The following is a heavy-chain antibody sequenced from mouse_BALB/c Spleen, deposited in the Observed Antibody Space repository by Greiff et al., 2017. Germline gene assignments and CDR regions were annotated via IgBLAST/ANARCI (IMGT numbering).Heavy chain of an antibody. Sequence: EVKLVESGGGLVKPGGSLKLSCAASGFAFSSYDMSWVRQTPEKRLEWVAYISSGGGSTYYPDTVKGRFTISRDNAKNTLYLQMSSLKSEDTAMYYCARRGYGSSLDYWGQGTTLTVSS. CDR2: ISSGGGST. CDR1: GFAFSSYD. J-gene: IGHJ2*01. D-gene: IGHD1-1*01. V-gene: IGHV5-12-1*01. CDR3: ARRGYGSSLDY.